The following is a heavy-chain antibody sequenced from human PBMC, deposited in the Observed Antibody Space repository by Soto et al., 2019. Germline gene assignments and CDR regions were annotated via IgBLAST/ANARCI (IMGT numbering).Heavy chain of an antibody. J-gene: IGHJ4*02. CDR3: AKGRHYSSGWFSLDY. V-gene: IGHV3-23*01. CDR1: GFTFSSYA. D-gene: IGHD6-19*01. CDR2: ISGSGGST. Sequence: GGSLRLSCAASGFTFSSYAMSWVRQAPGKGLEWVSAISGSGGSTYYADSVKGRFTISRDNSKNTLYLQMNSLRAEDTAVYYCAKGRHYSSGWFSLDYWGQGTLVTVSS.